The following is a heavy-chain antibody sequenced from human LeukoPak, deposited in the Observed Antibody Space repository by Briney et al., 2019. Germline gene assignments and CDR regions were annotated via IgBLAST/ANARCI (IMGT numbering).Heavy chain of an antibody. V-gene: IGHV3-23*01. Sequence: GGSLRLSCAASGFTFSNYAMAWVRQAPGRGLEWVSGISGNGGQIYYADSVKGRFTVSRDNSKNTLYLQANSLRGEDTAVYYCAKRDYYDSSGYSPLFDYWGQGTLVTVSS. CDR3: AKRDYYDSSGYSPLFDY. D-gene: IGHD3-22*01. CDR1: GFTFSNYA. J-gene: IGHJ4*02. CDR2: ISGNGGQI.